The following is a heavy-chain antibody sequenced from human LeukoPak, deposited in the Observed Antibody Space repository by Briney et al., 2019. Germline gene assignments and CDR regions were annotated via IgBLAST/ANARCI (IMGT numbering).Heavy chain of an antibody. Sequence: GGSLRLSCAAPGFTFSSYAMHWVRQAPGKGLEWVAVISYGGSNKYYADSVKGRFTISRDNSKNTLYLQMNSLRAEDTAVYYCARVRSQGDIDYWGQGTLVTVSS. CDR2: ISYGGSNK. CDR1: GFTFSSYA. V-gene: IGHV3-30*04. CDR3: ARVRSQGDIDY. J-gene: IGHJ4*02. D-gene: IGHD1-26*01.